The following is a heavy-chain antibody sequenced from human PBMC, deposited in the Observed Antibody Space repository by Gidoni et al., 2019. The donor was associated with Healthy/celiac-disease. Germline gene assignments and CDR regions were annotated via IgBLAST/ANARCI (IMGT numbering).Heavy chain of an antibody. V-gene: IGHV3-23*01. Sequence: EVQLLESGGGLVQPGGSLRLSCAASGFTFSSYAMSWVRQAPGKGLEWVSAISGSGGSTYYADSVKGRFTISRDNSKNTLYLQMNSLRAEDTAVYYCAKDRDYYDSSGYYGRSFDYWGQGTLVTVSS. CDR2: ISGSGGST. D-gene: IGHD3-22*01. J-gene: IGHJ4*02. CDR3: AKDRDYYDSSGYYGRSFDY. CDR1: GFTFSSYA.